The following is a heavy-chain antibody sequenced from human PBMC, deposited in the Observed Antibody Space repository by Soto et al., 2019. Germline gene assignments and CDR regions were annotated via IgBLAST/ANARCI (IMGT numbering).Heavy chain of an antibody. Sequence: QVQLVESGGGVVQPGRSLRLSCAVSGFTVSTYGMHWVRQAPGKGLEWVAVISRDGGTKYYADSVKGRFTISRDNSRNTLFVEMNSVRGDDMSVYYCTGEGASGYWGQGTLVTVSS. CDR2: ISRDGGTK. J-gene: IGHJ4*02. CDR1: GFTVSTYG. CDR3: TGEGASGY. V-gene: IGHV3-30*03. D-gene: IGHD2-8*02.